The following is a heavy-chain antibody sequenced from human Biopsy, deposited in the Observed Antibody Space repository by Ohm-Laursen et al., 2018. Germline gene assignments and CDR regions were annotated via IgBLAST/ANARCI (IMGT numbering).Heavy chain of an antibody. CDR1: GGSVSSGGFY. CDR2: IYYSGTT. J-gene: IGHJ2*01. CDR3: VRAPYGGTRYWYFDL. V-gene: IGHV4-31*01. D-gene: IGHD4-23*01. Sequence: TLSLTCTVSGGSVSSGGFYWSWIRQHPGKGLEWSGYIYYSGTTYYIPSLMSLVTISVDTSKNQFFLKVKSVTAAGTSVYFCVRAPYGGTRYWYFDLWGRGTLVTVSS.